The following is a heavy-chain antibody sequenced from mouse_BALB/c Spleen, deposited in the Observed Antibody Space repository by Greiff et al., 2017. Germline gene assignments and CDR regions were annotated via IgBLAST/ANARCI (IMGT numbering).Heavy chain of an antibody. CDR2: IWAGGST. V-gene: IGHV2-9*02. CDR1: GFSLTSYG. Sequence: VKLVESGPGLVAPSQSLSITCTVSGFSLTSYGVHWVRQPPGKGLGWLGVIWAGGSTNYNSALMSRLRISKNNSKSQVFLQMNSLQTDDPAMYYCAAEGLCWVEYWGQGTLVTVSA. J-gene: IGHJ3*01. CDR3: AAEGLCWVEY.